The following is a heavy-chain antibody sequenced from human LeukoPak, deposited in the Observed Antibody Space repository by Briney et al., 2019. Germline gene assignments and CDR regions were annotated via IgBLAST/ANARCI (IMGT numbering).Heavy chain of an antibody. CDR2: INHSGST. J-gene: IGHJ4*02. CDR3: ARQYQLLHYFDY. D-gene: IGHD2-2*01. Sequence: SETLSLTCAVYGGSFSGYYWSWIRQPPGKGLEWIGEINHSGSTNYNASLKSRVTISVDTSKNQFSLKLSSVTAADTAVYYCARQYQLLHYFDYWGQGALVTVSS. V-gene: IGHV4-34*01. CDR1: GGSFSGYY.